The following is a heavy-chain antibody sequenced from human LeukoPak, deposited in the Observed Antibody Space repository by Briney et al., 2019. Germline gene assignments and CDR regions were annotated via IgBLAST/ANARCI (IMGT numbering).Heavy chain of an antibody. Sequence: PSETLSLTCTVSGGSISSSSYYWGWIRQPPGKGLEWIGSIYYSGSTYYKPSLKSRVTISVDTSKNQFSLKLSSVTAADTAVYYCAQVRGGFDYWGQGTLVTVSS. CDR2: IYYSGST. V-gene: IGHV4-39*01. CDR1: GGSISSSSYY. J-gene: IGHJ4*02. D-gene: IGHD3-10*01. CDR3: AQVRGGFDY.